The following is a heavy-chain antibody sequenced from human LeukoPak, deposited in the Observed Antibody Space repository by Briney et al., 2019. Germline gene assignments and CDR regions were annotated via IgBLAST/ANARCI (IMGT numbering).Heavy chain of an antibody. CDR2: IIPIFGTA. D-gene: IGHD5-24*01. J-gene: IGHJ4*02. CDR3: ASSRDGYNYVPFDY. V-gene: IGHV1-69*05. CDR1: GGTFSSYA. Sequence: SVKVSCKASGGTFSSYAISWVRQAPGQGLEWTGGIIPIFGTANYAQKFQGRVTITTDESTSTAYMELSSLRSEDTAVYYCASSRDGYNYVPFDYWGQGTLVTVSS.